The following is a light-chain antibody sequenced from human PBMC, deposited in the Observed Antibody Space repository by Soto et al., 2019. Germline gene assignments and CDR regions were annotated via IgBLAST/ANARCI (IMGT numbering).Light chain of an antibody. J-gene: IGKJ4*01. CDR2: DAS. CDR1: QSVSSN. Sequence: EIVMTQSPATLSVSPGERATLSCRASQSVSSNLAWYQQKPGQAPRLLIYDASTRATDIPARFSGSGSGTEFTLTISSLQYEDFALYYCQQYDDWPLTSGGGTKVDIK. V-gene: IGKV3D-15*01. CDR3: QQYDDWPLT.